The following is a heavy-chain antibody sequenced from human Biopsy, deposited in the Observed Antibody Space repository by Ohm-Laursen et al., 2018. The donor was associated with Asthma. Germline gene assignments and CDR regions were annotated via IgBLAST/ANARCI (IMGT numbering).Heavy chain of an antibody. V-gene: IGHV7-4-1*02. CDR3: ARTISDYGSLWEDAFDL. Sequence: ASVKVSCKASGYTFTNYALNWVRQAPGQGLEWMGWIHTQNGNPTYAQGFRGQFVFSLDTSGSTAYLQISSLKPEDTALYFCARTISDYGSLWEDAFDLWGQGTMVIVSS. J-gene: IGHJ3*01. CDR2: IHTQNGNP. CDR1: GYTFTNYA. D-gene: IGHD4/OR15-4a*01.